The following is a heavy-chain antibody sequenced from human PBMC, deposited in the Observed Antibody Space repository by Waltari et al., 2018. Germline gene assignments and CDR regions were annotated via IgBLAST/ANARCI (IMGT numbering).Heavy chain of an antibody. V-gene: IGHV4-4*02. CDR2: VRGDAKT. J-gene: IGHJ4*02. CDR3: ARDRGRGLYLDT. CDR1: GDSMRTSDD. D-gene: IGHD1-1*01. Sequence: QLQLQESGPGLVKPSGTLSLICAVSGDSMRTSDDWSWVRQPPGKGLGWIGQVRGDAKTNYNPSFASRVTMSLDTSTYHFALKLTSATAADTALYYCARDRGRGLYLDTWGQGTLVTVSP.